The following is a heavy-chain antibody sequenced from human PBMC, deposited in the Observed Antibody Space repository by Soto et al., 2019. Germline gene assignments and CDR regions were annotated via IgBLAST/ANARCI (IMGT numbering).Heavy chain of an antibody. D-gene: IGHD1-26*01. V-gene: IGHV3-66*01. CDR3: ARDPGDRNGVSV. CDR1: GFTVRSDY. CDR2: IYSGGST. Sequence: EVQVVESGGGLVQPVGYPRLSCAASGFTVRSDYMSWVRQAPGKGLDWVSVIYSGGSTYYADSVKGRFTISRDNSKHTLYLQMNSLRAEDTAVYYCARDPGDRNGVSVWGQGTTVTVSS. J-gene: IGHJ6*02.